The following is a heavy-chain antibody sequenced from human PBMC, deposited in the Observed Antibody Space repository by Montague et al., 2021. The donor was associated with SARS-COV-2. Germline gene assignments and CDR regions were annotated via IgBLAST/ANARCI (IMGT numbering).Heavy chain of an antibody. Sequence: SETLSLTCTVSGGSISNYYWSWIRQPPGRGLEWIGYIYYSGSTDYNPSLKSRVTISLDTSKNQFSLKVTSVTAADTAVYYCARGGGHYNYVLDVWGPGTRVTVS. CDR1: GGSISNYY. CDR3: ARGGGHYNYVLDV. J-gene: IGHJ6*02. CDR2: IYYSGST. V-gene: IGHV4-59*01. D-gene: IGHD2-15*01.